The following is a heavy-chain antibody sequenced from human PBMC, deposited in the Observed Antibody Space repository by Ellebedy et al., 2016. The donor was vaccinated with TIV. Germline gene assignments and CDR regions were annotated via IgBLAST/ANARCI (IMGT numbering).Heavy chain of an antibody. CDR3: AHLTNDYYGSGSYYFDY. D-gene: IGHD3-10*01. CDR2: IYWDDDK. J-gene: IGHJ4*02. V-gene: IGHV2-5*02. CDR1: GFSLSTSGVG. Sequence: SGPTLVKPTQTLTLTCTFSGFSLSTSGVGVGWIRQPPGKALEWLALIYWDDDKRYSPSLKSRLTITKDTSKNQVVLTMTNMDPVDTATYYCAHLTNDYYGSGSYYFDYWGQGTLVTVSS.